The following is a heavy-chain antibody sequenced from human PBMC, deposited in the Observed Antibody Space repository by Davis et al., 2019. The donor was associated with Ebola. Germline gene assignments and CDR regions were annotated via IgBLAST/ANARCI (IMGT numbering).Heavy chain of an antibody. CDR1: GYSFTFYW. CDR2: IYPGDSDT. Sequence: GESLKISCQGSGYSFTFYWIGWVRQMPGKGLEWMGIIYPGDSDTRYNPSFQGQDTISADESISTAYLQWSSLKASDTAMYYCATRDNDAFDIWGQGTMVTVSS. D-gene: IGHD5-24*01. CDR3: ATRDNDAFDI. V-gene: IGHV5-51*01. J-gene: IGHJ3*02.